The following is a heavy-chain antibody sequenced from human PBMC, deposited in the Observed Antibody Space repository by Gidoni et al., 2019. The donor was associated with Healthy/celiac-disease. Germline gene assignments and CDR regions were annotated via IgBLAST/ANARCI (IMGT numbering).Heavy chain of an antibody. CDR2: IYYSGST. CDR3: ARQGGYDFWSGYYMRGYYYYGMDV. CDR1: GGSISSSRYY. V-gene: IGHV4-39*01. D-gene: IGHD3-3*01. Sequence: QLQLQESGPGLVKPSETLSLTCTVSGGSISSSRYYWGWIRQPPGKGLEWIGSIYYSGSTYYNPSLKSRVTISVDTSKNQFSLRLSSVTAADTAVYYCARQGGYDFWSGYYMRGYYYYGMDVWGQGTTVTVS. J-gene: IGHJ6*02.